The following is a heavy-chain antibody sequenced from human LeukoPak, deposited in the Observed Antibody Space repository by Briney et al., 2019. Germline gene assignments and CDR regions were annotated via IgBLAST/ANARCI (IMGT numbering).Heavy chain of an antibody. V-gene: IGHV3-49*04. CDR1: GFTFGDYA. CDR3: TRDPLHYYGSGSYYHFDY. Sequence: GGSLRLSCTASGFTFGDYAVSWVRQAPGKGLEWVGFIRSKAYSGTTEYAASVKGRFTIPRDDSKSIAYLQMNSLKTEDTAVYYCTRDPLHYYGSGSYYHFDYWGQGTLVTVSS. CDR2: IRSKAYSGTT. J-gene: IGHJ4*02. D-gene: IGHD3-10*01.